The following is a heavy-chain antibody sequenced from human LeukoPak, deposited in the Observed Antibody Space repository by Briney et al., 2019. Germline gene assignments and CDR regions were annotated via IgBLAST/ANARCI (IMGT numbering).Heavy chain of an antibody. CDR1: GFTFSSYA. D-gene: IGHD1-26*01. Sequence: GGSLRLSCAASGFTFSSYAMHWVRQAPGKGLEWVSGISWNSGSIGYADSVKGRFTISRDNAKNSLYLQMNSLRAEDMALYYCAKDVDSGSLSGPFDYWGQGTLVTVSS. CDR3: AKDVDSGSLSGPFDY. V-gene: IGHV3-9*03. J-gene: IGHJ4*02. CDR2: ISWNSGSI.